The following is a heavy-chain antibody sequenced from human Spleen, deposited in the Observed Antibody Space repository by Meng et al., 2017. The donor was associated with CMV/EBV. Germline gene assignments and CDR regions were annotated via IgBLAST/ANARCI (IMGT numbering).Heavy chain of an antibody. J-gene: IGHJ5*02. D-gene: IGHD3-3*01. CDR1: GFIFRSYA. Sequence: CAASGFIFRSYAMSWVRQARGEGLEWVTVLYSGSSSRFYTDSVKSRFTSSRDNSKTMLFLEMNGLRVDDTAVYYCAKSAFGGVMQLEHWGQGILVTVSS. CDR2: LYSGSSSR. CDR3: AKSAFGGVMQLEH. V-gene: IGHV3-23*03.